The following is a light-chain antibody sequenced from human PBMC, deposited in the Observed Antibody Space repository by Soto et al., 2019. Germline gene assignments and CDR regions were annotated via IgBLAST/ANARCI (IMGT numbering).Light chain of an antibody. V-gene: IGKV3-11*01. CDR3: QERSNWPPLT. CDR1: QSVSSY. CDR2: DAS. Sequence: EIVLTQSPATPSLSPGERATLSCRSSQSVSSYLAWYQQKPGQAPRLLIYDASNRATGIPARFSGSGSGTDFTLTIRSLEPEDFAVYYCQERSNWPPLTFGGGTKVDIK. J-gene: IGKJ4*01.